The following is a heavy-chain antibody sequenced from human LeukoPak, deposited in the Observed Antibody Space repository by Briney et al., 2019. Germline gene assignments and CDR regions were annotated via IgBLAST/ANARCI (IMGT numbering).Heavy chain of an antibody. J-gene: IGHJ4*02. CDR3: ARGASGSSGYYYEYYFDY. V-gene: IGHV4-34*01. D-gene: IGHD3-22*01. Sequence: PSETLSLTCAVYGGSFSGYYWSWIRQPPGKGLEWIGYIYHSGSTYYNPSLKSRVTISLDRSKNQFSLKLSSVTAADTAVYYCARGASGSSGYYYEYYFDYWGQGTLVPVSS. CDR2: IYHSGST. CDR1: GGSFSGYY.